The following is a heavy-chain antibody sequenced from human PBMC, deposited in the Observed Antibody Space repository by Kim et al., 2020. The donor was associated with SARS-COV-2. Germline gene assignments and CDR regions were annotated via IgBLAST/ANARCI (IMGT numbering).Heavy chain of an antibody. J-gene: IGHJ6*02. Sequence: SETLSLTCAVSGGSISSSNWWSWVRQPPGKGLEWIGEIYHSGSTNYNPSLKSRVTISVDKSKNQFSLKLSSVTAADTAVYYCARDRRWFGEIDGMDVWGQGTTVTVSS. CDR2: IYHSGST. D-gene: IGHD3-10*01. CDR1: GGSISSSNW. V-gene: IGHV4-4*02. CDR3: ARDRRWFGEIDGMDV.